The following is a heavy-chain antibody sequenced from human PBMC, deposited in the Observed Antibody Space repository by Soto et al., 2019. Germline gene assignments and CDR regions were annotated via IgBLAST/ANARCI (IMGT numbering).Heavy chain of an antibody. V-gene: IGHV3-30*18. D-gene: IGHD2-15*01. Sequence: QVQLVESGGGVVQPGRSLRLSCAASGFTFSSYGMHWVRQAPGKGLEWVAVISYDGSNKYYADSVKGRFTISRDNSKNTLKLQMNSVRAGDTAVYYCAKDRRKVVVAAPFDYWGQGTLVTVSS. J-gene: IGHJ4*02. CDR2: ISYDGSNK. CDR3: AKDRRKVVVAAPFDY. CDR1: GFTFSSYG.